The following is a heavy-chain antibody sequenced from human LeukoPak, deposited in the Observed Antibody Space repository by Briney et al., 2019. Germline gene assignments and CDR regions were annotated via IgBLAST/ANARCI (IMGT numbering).Heavy chain of an antibody. J-gene: IGHJ4*02. D-gene: IGHD1-26*01. CDR3: ARGREDKSSGSQIRYFDY. CDR2: INAGNGNT. CDR1: GYTFTSYA. V-gene: IGHV1-3*03. Sequence: ASVKVSCKASGYTFTSYAMHWVRQAPGQRLEWMGWINAGNGNTKYSQEFQGRVTITSDTSASTAYMELSSLRSEDMAVYYCARGREDKSSGSQIRYFDYWGQGTLVTVSS.